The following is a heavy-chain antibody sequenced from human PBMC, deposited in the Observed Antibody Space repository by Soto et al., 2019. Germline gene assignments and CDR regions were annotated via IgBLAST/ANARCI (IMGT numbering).Heavy chain of an antibody. CDR2: IYYSGST. J-gene: IGHJ4*02. CDR3: ARLNYYGSGSYPSDY. D-gene: IGHD3-10*01. CDR1: GGSISSGGYY. V-gene: IGHV4-61*08. Sequence: SETLSLTCAVSGGSISSGGYYWSWIRQPPGKGLEWIGYIYYSGSTNYNPSLKSRVTISVDTSKNQFSLKLSSVTAADTAVYYCARLNYYGSGSYPSDYWGQGTLVTVSS.